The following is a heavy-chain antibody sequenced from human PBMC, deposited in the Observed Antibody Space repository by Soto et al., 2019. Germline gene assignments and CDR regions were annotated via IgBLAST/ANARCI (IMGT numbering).Heavy chain of an antibody. CDR2: INPTGGTT. J-gene: IGHJ4*01. CDR3: ARDHLERYYYDSSGYYPPNY. CDR1: GYTFTSYY. Sequence: EASVKVSCKASGYTFTSYYMHWVRQAPGQGLEWMGIINPTGGTTTYAPRFQGRVTMTRDTSTSTVYMELSSLTSEDTAVYYCARDHLERYYYDSSGYYPPNYWG. V-gene: IGHV1-46*01. D-gene: IGHD3-22*01.